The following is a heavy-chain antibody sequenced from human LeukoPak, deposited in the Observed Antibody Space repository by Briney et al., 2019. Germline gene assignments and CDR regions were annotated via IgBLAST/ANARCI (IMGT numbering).Heavy chain of an antibody. CDR1: GGSISSSNW. Sequence: SETLSLTCAVSGGSISSSNWWSWVRQPPGKGLEWIGEIYHSGSTNYNPSLKSRVTISVDTSKNQFSLQLRSVTPEDTAVYYCAREPGGARYSGYDPFDYWGQGTLVTVSS. CDR2: IYHSGST. J-gene: IGHJ4*02. V-gene: IGHV4-4*02. CDR3: AREPGGARYSGYDPFDY. D-gene: IGHD5-12*01.